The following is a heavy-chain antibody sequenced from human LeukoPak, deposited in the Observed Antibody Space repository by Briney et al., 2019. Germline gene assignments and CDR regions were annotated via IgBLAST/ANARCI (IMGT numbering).Heavy chain of an antibody. CDR3: AGGESEYSSSGDFAY. D-gene: IGHD6-6*01. CDR1: GFTLSTYS. V-gene: IGHV3-48*01. Sequence: GGSLRLSCAASGFTLSTYSMNWVRQAPGKGLEWVSYISSSSTTIYYADSVKGRFTISRDNAKNSLYLQLNSLRAEDTAVYYCAGGESEYSSSGDFAYWGQGTLVTVSS. CDR2: ISSSSTTI. J-gene: IGHJ4*02.